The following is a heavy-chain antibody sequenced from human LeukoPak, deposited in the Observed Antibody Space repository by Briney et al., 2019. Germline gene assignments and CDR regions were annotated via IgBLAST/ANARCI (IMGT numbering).Heavy chain of an antibody. CDR1: GYTFTGYA. J-gene: IGHJ4*02. CDR3: AREDSSSWSKGDY. Sequence: GASVKVSCKASGYTFTGYALNWVRQAPGQGLEWMGWINTNTGNPTYAQGFTGRFVFSLDTSVSTAYLQISSLKAEDTAVYYCAREDSSSWSKGDYWGQGTLVTVSS. CDR2: INTNTGNP. D-gene: IGHD6-13*01. V-gene: IGHV7-4-1*02.